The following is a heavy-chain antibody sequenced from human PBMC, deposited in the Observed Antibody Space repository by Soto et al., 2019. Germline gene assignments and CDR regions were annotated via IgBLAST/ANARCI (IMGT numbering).Heavy chain of an antibody. CDR2: INSRSVYI. V-gene: IGHV3-21*02. CDR1: GFTFSIYS. Sequence: DVQLVESGGGLVKPGESLTLSCAASGFTFSIYSMDWVRQAPGKGVEWVSSINSRSVYIYYADSVRGRFTISRDNAKNSLYLHMSSLRTEDTAVYFCARGDMLGTASYGMDVWGQGTTVTVSS. CDR3: ARGDMLGTASYGMDV. D-gene: IGHD5-12*01. J-gene: IGHJ6*02.